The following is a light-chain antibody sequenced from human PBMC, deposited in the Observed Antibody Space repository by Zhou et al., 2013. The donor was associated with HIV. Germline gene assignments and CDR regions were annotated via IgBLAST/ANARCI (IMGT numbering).Light chain of an antibody. V-gene: IGKV1-39*01. CDR1: RSISSY. CDR2: GAS. Sequence: DIQMTQSPSSLSASVGDRVTITCRASRSISSYLNWYQQKPGKAPKLLIYGASSLQSGVPSRFSGSGSGTEFTLTISSLQPEDFATYYCQQSYSTPDTFGQGTKLEIK. CDR3: QQSYSTPDT. J-gene: IGKJ2*01.